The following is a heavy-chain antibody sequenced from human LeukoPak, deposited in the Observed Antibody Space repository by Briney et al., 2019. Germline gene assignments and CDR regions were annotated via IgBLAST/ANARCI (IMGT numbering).Heavy chain of an antibody. CDR2: IIPTFGTA. CDR1: GGTFSSYA. V-gene: IGHV1-69*06. Sequence: ASVKVSCKASGGTFSSYAISWVRQAPGQGLEWMGGIIPTFGTANYAQKFQGRVTITADKSTSTAYMELSSLRSEDTAVYYCASCSSTSCRPYYYYYGMDVWGKGTTVTVSS. CDR3: ASCSSTSCRPYYYYYGMDV. D-gene: IGHD2-2*01. J-gene: IGHJ6*04.